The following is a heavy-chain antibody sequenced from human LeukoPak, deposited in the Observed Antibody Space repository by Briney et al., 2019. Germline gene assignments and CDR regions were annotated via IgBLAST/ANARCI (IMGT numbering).Heavy chain of an antibody. CDR1: GGSISSYY. D-gene: IGHD5-12*01. CDR2: IYYSGST. CDR3: ARGNGYSGYDREGFDY. J-gene: IGHJ4*02. V-gene: IGHV4-59*08. Sequence: PSETLSLTCTVSGGSISSYYWSWIRQPPGKGLEWIGYIYYSGSTNYNPSLKSRVTISVDTSKNQFSLKLSSVTAADTAVYYCARGNGYSGYDREGFDYWGQGTLVTVSS.